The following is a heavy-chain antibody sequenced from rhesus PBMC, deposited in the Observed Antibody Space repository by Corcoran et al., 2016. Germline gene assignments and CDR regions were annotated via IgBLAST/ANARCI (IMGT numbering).Heavy chain of an antibody. CDR1: GGSISDSYR. Sequence: QVQLQESGPGVVKPSETLSLTCAVSGGSISDSYRWSWIRPPPGKGLGGMGDIDGSSGNPYYNPSPQRRVTISTDTAKNQVSLKLSSVTAADTAVYYCAREGPIAAAGPSLDYWGQGVLVTVSS. CDR2: IDGSSGNP. V-gene: IGHV4S10*01. D-gene: IGHD6-25*01. J-gene: IGHJ4*01. CDR3: AREGPIAAAGPSLDY.